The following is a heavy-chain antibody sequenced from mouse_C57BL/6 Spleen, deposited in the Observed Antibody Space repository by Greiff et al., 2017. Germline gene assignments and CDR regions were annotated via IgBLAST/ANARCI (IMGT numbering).Heavy chain of an antibody. V-gene: IGHV3-6*01. Sequence: EVQLVESGPGLVKPSQSLSLTCSVTGYSITSGYYWNWIRQFPGNKLEWMGYISYDGSNNYNPSLKNRISITRDTSKNQFFLKLNSVTTEDTATYYCARAQAPINWDGYFDVWGTGTTVTVSS. CDR3: ARAQAPINWDGYFDV. D-gene: IGHD4-1*01. J-gene: IGHJ1*03. CDR2: ISYDGSN. CDR1: GYSITSGYY.